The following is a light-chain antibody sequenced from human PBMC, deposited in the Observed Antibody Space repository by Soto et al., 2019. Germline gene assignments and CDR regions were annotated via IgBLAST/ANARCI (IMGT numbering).Light chain of an antibody. Sequence: EIVLTQSPGTLSLSPGERATLSCRASQSVSSSYLAWYQQKPGQAPRXXIYGASSRETGIPDRFSGSGAGTECTRPISRLEPEDVEVDYCPQYGSSTWTFGQGTKVDI. J-gene: IGKJ1*01. CDR3: PQYGSSTWT. CDR1: QSVSSSY. V-gene: IGKV3-20*01. CDR2: GAS.